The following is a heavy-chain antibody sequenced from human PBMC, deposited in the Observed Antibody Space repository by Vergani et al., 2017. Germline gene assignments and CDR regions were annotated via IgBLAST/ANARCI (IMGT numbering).Heavy chain of an antibody. D-gene: IGHD3-22*01. J-gene: IGHJ5*02. Sequence: EVQLLESGGDLVQPGGSLRLSCAASGFTFSSYAMSWVRQAPEKGLEWVSTISGSGGSTYYADSVKGRFTISRDNFKNTLYLQMNSLRAEDTAVYYCAKGEPTYYYDSSGSSNWFDPWGQGTLVTVSS. CDR2: ISGSGGST. V-gene: IGHV3-23*01. CDR3: AKGEPTYYYDSSGSSNWFDP. CDR1: GFTFSSYA.